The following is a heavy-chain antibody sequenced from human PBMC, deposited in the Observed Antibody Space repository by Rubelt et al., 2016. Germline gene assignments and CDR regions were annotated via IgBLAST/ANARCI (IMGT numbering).Heavy chain of an antibody. J-gene: IGHJ4*02. V-gene: IGHV5-10-1*01. CDR1: GYSFTSYW. D-gene: IGHD4-17*01. Sequence: VINSVYSLRISFKCSGYSFTSYWISWVRQMPGKGLEWMGSIDPSDSYTKYSPSFQGHVTISADKSTSTAYLQWSSLKASDTAMYYCARGHRDGDYVDYWGQGTLVTVSS. CDR3: ARGHRDGDYVDY. CDR2: IDPSDSYT.